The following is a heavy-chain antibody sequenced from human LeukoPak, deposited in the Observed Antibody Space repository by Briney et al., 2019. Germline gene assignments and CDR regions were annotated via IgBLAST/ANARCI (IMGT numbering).Heavy chain of an antibody. D-gene: IGHD6-13*01. CDR3: ARISAAVPLFDY. J-gene: IGHJ4*02. V-gene: IGHV4-39*01. CDR1: GGSISSSSYS. Sequence: SETLSLTCTVSGGSISSSSYSWGWLRQPPGKGLEWIGSIYYSGSTYYNPSLKSRVTISVDTSKNQFSLKLSSVTAADTAVYYCARISAAVPLFDYWGQGTLVTVSS. CDR2: IYYSGST.